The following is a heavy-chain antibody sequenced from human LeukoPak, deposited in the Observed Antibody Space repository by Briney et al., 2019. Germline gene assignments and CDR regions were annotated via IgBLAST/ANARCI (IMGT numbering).Heavy chain of an antibody. V-gene: IGHV3-48*03. CDR1: GFTFSSYE. Sequence: PGGSLRLSCAASGFTFSSYEMNWVRQAPGKGLEWVSYISNSDSTIYYADSVKGRFTISRDNAKNSLYLQMNSLRAEDTAVYYCARAYYYGSGSYYWASDYWGQGTLVTVSS. J-gene: IGHJ4*02. CDR3: ARAYYYGSGSYYWASDY. D-gene: IGHD3-10*01. CDR2: ISNSDSTI.